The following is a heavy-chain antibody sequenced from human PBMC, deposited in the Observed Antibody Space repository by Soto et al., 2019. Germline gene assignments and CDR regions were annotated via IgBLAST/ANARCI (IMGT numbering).Heavy chain of an antibody. J-gene: IGHJ4*02. CDR1: GGSISSGGYY. V-gene: IGHV4-31*02. CDR2: IYYSGST. CDR3: ARFRKGSSSGLR. D-gene: IGHD6-13*01. Sequence: SETLSLTXTVSGGSISSGGYYWSWIRQHPGKGLEWIGYIYYSGSTYYNPSLKSRVTISVDTSKNQFSLKLSSVTAADTAVYYCARFRKGSSSGLRWGQGTLVTVSS.